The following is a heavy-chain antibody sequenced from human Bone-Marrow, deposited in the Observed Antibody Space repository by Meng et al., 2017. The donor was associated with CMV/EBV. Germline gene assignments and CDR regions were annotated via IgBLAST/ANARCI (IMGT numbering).Heavy chain of an antibody. J-gene: IGHJ4*02. V-gene: IGHV5-51*01. CDR3: AADTSIAAAGAPPGFDY. D-gene: IGHD6-13*01. CDR2: IYPGDSDT. Sequence: KVSCKGSGYSFTSYWIGWVRQMPGKGLEWMGIIYPGDSDTRYSPSFQGQVTISADKSISTAYLQWSSLKASDTAMYYCAADTSIAAAGAPPGFDYWGQGTLVTVSS. CDR1: GYSFTSYW.